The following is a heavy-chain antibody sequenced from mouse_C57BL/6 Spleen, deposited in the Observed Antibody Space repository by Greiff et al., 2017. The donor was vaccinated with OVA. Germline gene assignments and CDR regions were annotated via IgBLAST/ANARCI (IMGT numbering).Heavy chain of an antibody. D-gene: IGHD4-1*01. V-gene: IGHV1-80*01. Sequence: QVQLQQSGAELVKPGASVKISCKASGYAFSSYWMNWVKQRPGKGLEWIGQIYPGDGDTNYNGKFKGKATLTADKSASTAYMQLSSMTSEDAAVYFCAPGGFYAMDYWGQGTSVTVSS. CDR2: IYPGDGDT. CDR3: APGGFYAMDY. J-gene: IGHJ4*01. CDR1: GYAFSSYW.